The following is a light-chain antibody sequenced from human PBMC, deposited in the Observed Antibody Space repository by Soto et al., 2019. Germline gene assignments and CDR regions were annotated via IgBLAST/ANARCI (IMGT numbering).Light chain of an antibody. CDR2: GAS. Sequence: EIVLTQSPGTLSLSPGERATLSCRASQIVSSSYLAWYQQKPGQAPRLLIYGASSRATGIPDRFSGSGSGTDFTLTISRLEPEDFAVYYCQQYGSSGTFGQGTKVDIK. CDR1: QIVSSSY. CDR3: QQYGSSGT. V-gene: IGKV3-20*01. J-gene: IGKJ1*01.